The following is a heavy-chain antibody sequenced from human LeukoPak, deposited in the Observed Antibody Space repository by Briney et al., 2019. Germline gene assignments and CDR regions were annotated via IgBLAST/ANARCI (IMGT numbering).Heavy chain of an antibody. CDR1: GGSINIFY. CDR2: IYYSGST. J-gene: IGHJ3*02. D-gene: IGHD2-15*01. V-gene: IGHV4-59*01. CDR3: ARVSNDFAGSGAFDI. Sequence: AETLSLTCTLSGGSINIFYWIWIRHPPDKGLEWIVYIYYSGSTHYTLSLTSRTTLSVDTSKNHFSLKLSSVTAADAALYYCARVSNDFAGSGAFDIWGQGTMVTVSS.